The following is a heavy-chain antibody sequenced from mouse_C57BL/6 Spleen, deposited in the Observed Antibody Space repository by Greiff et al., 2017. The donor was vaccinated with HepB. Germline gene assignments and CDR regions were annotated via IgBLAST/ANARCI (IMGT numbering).Heavy chain of an antibody. Sequence: QVQLKQSGAELARPGASVKMSCKASGYTFTSYTMHWVKQRPGQGLEWIGYINPSSGYTKYNQKFKDKATLTADKSSSTAYMQLSSLTSEDSAVYYCARDDDGYDYAMDYWGQGTSVTVSS. J-gene: IGHJ4*01. CDR1: GYTFTSYT. CDR3: ARDDDGYDYAMDY. CDR2: INPSSGYT. V-gene: IGHV1-4*01. D-gene: IGHD2-3*01.